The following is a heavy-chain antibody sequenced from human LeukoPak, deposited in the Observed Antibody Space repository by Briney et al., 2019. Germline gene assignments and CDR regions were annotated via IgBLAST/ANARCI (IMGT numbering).Heavy chain of an antibody. Sequence: SETLSLTCTVSGGSISSGSHYWGWLRQPAGEGLEWIGRIYSSGNTNYNPSLKSRVTISVDTSKNQFSLKLSSVTAADTAIYYCARGIPVAGLFDYLGQGALVAVSS. CDR1: GGSISSGSHY. D-gene: IGHD6-19*01. CDR3: ARGIPVAGLFDY. CDR2: IYSSGNT. J-gene: IGHJ4*02. V-gene: IGHV4-61*02.